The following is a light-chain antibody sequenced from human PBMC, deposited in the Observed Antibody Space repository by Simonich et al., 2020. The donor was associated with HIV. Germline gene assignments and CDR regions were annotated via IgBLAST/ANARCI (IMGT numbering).Light chain of an antibody. CDR1: QSLLSCIGYNY. CDR2: LVS. V-gene: IGKV2-28*01. J-gene: IGKJ3*01. Sequence: DIVMTQSPLSLPVTPGEPASISCRSSQSLLSCIGYNYLDWYLQKPGQSPQLLVYLVSNRASGVPDRVSGSGSGTDFTLKISRVEAEDVGVYYCMQARQTPFTFGPGTKVDIK. CDR3: MQARQTPFT.